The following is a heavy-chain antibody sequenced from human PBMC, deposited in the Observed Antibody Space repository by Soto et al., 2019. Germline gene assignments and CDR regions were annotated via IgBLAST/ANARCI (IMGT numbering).Heavy chain of an antibody. CDR3: ARGRLRRSCSSTSCYSYWFDP. Sequence: ASVKVSCKASGYTFTSYDINWVRQATGQGLEWMGWMNPNSGNTGYAQKFQGRVTMTRNTSISTAYMELSSLRSEDTAVYYCARGRLRRSCSSTSCYSYWFDPWGQGTLVTVSS. J-gene: IGHJ5*02. D-gene: IGHD2-2*01. CDR1: GYTFTSYD. CDR2: MNPNSGNT. V-gene: IGHV1-8*01.